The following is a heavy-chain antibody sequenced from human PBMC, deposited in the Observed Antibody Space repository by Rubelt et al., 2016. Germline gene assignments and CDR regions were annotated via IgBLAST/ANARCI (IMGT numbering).Heavy chain of an antibody. Sequence: GKGLEWVSYISSSGSTIYYADSVKGRFTISRDNAKNSLYLQMNSLRAEDTAVYYCARDSSPAEYFQHWGQGTLVTVSS. CDR3: ARDSSPAEYFQH. CDR2: ISSSGSTI. J-gene: IGHJ1*01. V-gene: IGHV3-11*01. D-gene: IGHD6-19*01.